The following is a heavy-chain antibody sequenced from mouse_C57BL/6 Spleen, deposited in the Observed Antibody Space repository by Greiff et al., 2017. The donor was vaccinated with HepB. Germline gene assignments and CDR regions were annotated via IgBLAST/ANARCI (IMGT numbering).Heavy chain of an antibody. D-gene: IGHD4-1*01. V-gene: IGHV1-69*01. J-gene: IGHJ2*01. Sequence: LQQSGAELVMPGASVKLSCKASGYTFTSYWMHWVKQRPGQGLEWIGEIDPSDSYTNYNQKFKGKSTLTVDKSSSTAYMQLSSLTSEDSAVYYCARSGGNWAFDYWGQGTTLTVSS. CDR1: GYTFTSYW. CDR2: IDPSDSYT. CDR3: ARSGGNWAFDY.